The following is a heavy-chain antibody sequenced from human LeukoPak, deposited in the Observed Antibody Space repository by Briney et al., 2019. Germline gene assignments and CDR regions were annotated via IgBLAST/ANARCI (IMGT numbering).Heavy chain of an antibody. CDR3: ARNQQLGGHSYYYYGMDV. J-gene: IGHJ6*02. D-gene: IGHD3-16*01. Sequence: PGGSLRLSCAASEFTFNHYAMSWVRQAPGKGLEWVSYISSSSSAIYYADSVKGRFTVSRDNAKNSLYLQMNSLRADDTAIYYCARNQQLGGHSYYYYGMDVWGQGTTVTVSS. CDR1: EFTFNHYA. V-gene: IGHV3-48*01. CDR2: ISSSSSAI.